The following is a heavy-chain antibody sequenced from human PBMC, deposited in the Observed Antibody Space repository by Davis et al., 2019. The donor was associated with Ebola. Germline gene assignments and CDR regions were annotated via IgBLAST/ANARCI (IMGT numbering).Heavy chain of an antibody. D-gene: IGHD2-15*01. J-gene: IGHJ5*02. Sequence: SLKISCAGSGFAFGDYAMHWVRQTPGKGLEWVSGISWNSGTINYADSVKGRFTISRDNAKNSLYLQMNSLRAEDTALYYCVKDVAAGKGAGWFDPWGQGTLVTVSS. CDR3: VKDVAAGKGAGWFDP. CDR1: GFAFGDYA. V-gene: IGHV3-9*01. CDR2: ISWNSGTI.